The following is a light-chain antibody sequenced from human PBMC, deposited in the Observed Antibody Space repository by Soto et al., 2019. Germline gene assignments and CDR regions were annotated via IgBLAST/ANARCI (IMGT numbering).Light chain of an antibody. J-gene: IGKJ2*01. Sequence: DIVTSQSPDSLAVSLGARATINCKSSQSVLYSPNNKNYLAWYQQKPGHPPKLLIYWASSRESGVPDRFSGSGFGTDFALTISSLQAEDVAVYYCQQYYGTPHTFGQGTKLEIK. CDR2: WAS. CDR3: QQYYGTPHT. CDR1: QSVLYSPNNKNY. V-gene: IGKV4-1*01.